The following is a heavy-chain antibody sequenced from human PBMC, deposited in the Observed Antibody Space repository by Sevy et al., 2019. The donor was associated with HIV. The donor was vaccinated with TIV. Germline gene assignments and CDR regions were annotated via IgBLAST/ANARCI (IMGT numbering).Heavy chain of an antibody. V-gene: IGHV1-69*13. CDR3: ARTRGGAYCGGDCYLDY. Sequence: ASVKVSCKASGGTFSSYAISWVRQAPGQGLEWMGRIIPIFGTANYAQKFQGRVTITADESTSTAYMELSSLRSEDTAVYYCARTRGGAYCGGDCYLDYWGQGTLVTVSS. D-gene: IGHD2-21*02. J-gene: IGHJ4*02. CDR2: IIPIFGTA. CDR1: GGTFSSYA.